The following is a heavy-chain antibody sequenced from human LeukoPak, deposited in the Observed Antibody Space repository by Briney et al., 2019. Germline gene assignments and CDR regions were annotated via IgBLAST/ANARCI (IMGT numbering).Heavy chain of an antibody. J-gene: IGHJ4*02. Sequence: PGGSLRLSCAASGFTFSGYSMNWVRQAPGKGLEWVSSISSSSSYIYYADSVKGRFTISSDNAKNSLYPQMNSLRAEDTAVYYCARGVVRYFDYRGQGALVTVSS. CDR2: ISSSSSYI. CDR3: ARGVVRYFDY. V-gene: IGHV3-21*01. D-gene: IGHD3-9*01. CDR1: GFTFSGYS.